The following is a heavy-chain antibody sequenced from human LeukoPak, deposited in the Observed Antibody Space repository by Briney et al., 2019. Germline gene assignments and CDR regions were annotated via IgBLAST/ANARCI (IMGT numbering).Heavy chain of an antibody. Sequence: GGSLRLSCAASGFTFSSYAMHWVRQAPGKGLEWVAVISYDGSNKYYADSVKGRFTISRDNSKNTLYLQMNSLRAKDTAVYYCAREAPYSSGWTLDYWGQGTLVTVSS. CDR2: ISYDGSNK. CDR3: AREAPYSSGWTLDY. J-gene: IGHJ4*02. D-gene: IGHD6-19*01. V-gene: IGHV3-30-3*01. CDR1: GFTFSSYA.